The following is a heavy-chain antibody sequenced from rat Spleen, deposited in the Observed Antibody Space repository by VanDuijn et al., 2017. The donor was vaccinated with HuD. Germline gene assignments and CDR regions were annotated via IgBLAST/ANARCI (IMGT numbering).Heavy chain of an antibody. J-gene: IGHJ4*01. CDR1: GFTFSNYG. V-gene: IGHV5-27*01. CDR2: ITNSGGST. D-gene: IGHD1-9*01. Sequence: EVQLVESGGGLVQPGRSLKLSCAASGFTFSNYGMAWVSQAPTKGLEWVASITNSGGSTYYRDSVKCRFTISRDNAKRTLYLQMDSLRSEDTATYYCTTYTMGIRGVMDAWGQGASVTVSS. CDR3: TTYTMGIRGVMDA.